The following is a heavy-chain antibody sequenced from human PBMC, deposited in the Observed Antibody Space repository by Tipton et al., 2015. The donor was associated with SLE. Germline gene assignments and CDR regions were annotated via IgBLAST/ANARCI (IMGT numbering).Heavy chain of an antibody. CDR1: GSTFSSYE. D-gene: IGHD1-26*01. Sequence: SLRLSCAASGSTFSSYEMNWVRQAPGKGLEWVSYISSSGSTIYYADSVKGRFTISRDNAKNSLYLQMNSLRAEDTAVYYCARGDGSYPAYWGQGTLVTVSS. CDR2: ISSSGSTI. V-gene: IGHV3-48*03. CDR3: ARGDGSYPAY. J-gene: IGHJ4*02.